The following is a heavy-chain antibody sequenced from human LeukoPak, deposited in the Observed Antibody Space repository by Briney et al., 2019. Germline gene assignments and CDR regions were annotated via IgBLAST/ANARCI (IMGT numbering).Heavy chain of an antibody. CDR1: GGSISSGGYY. V-gene: IGHV4-30-2*01. D-gene: IGHD6-19*01. J-gene: IGHJ4*02. Sequence: SETLSLTCTVSGGSISSGGYYWSWIRQPPGKGLEWIGYIYHSGSTYYNPSLKSRVTISVDRSKNQFSLKLSSVTAADTAVYYCARDRGSGWYFDYWGQGTLVTVSS. CDR3: ARDRGSGWYFDY. CDR2: IYHSGST.